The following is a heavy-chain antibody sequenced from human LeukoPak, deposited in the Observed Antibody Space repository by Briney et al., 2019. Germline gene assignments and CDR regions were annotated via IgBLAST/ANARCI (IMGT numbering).Heavy chain of an antibody. D-gene: IGHD1-7*01. Sequence: SETLSLTCTVSGGSISSGGYYWSWIRQPAGKGLEWIGRIYTSESTNYNPSLKSRVTMSVDTSKNQCSLKLSSVTAADTVVYYCARDSILTGTTSLTYWGQGTLVTVSS. CDR2: IYTSEST. CDR3: ARDSILTGTTSLTY. CDR1: GGSISSGGYY. V-gene: IGHV4-61*02. J-gene: IGHJ4*02.